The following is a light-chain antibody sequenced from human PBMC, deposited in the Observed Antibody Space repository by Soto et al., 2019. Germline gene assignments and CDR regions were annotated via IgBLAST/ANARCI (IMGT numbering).Light chain of an antibody. J-gene: IGKJ5*01. CDR2: GAS. Sequence: EVVMTHSPATLSVSPGERATLSCRASQSVSSNLAWYQQKPGQAPRLLLYGASTRATGSPDRCSGSGSGTEFTLTISSLLSEDSAIYYCQKYFEWPPMTFGQGTRLEIK. CDR3: QKYFEWPPMT. V-gene: IGKV3-15*01. CDR1: QSVSSN.